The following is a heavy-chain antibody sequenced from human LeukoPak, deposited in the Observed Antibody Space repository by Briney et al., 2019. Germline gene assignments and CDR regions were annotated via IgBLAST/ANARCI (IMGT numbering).Heavy chain of an antibody. CDR2: IYHSGST. CDR1: GYSISSGYF. D-gene: IGHD6-19*01. J-gene: IGHJ4*02. CDR3: ARTLYSSGWCPFDY. Sequence: PSETLSLTCTVSGYSISSGYFWGWDRQPPGKGLEWIGNIYHSGSTYYNPSLKSRVTISVDTSKNQFSLKLSSVTAADTAVYYCARTLYSSGWCPFDYWGQGALVTVSS. V-gene: IGHV4-38-2*02.